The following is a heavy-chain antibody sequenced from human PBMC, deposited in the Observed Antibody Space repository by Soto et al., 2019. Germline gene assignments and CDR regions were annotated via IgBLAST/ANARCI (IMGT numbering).Heavy chain of an antibody. CDR3: AREMGYCSGGSCYSNAFDI. CDR1: GGSISSYY. J-gene: IGHJ3*02. D-gene: IGHD2-15*01. CDR2: IYYSGST. V-gene: IGHV4-59*01. Sequence: SETLSLTCTVSGGSISSYYWSWIRQPPGEGLEWIGYIYYSGSTNYNPSLKSRVTISVDTSKNQFSLKLSSVTAADTAVYYCAREMGYCSGGSCYSNAFDIWGQGTMVTVSS.